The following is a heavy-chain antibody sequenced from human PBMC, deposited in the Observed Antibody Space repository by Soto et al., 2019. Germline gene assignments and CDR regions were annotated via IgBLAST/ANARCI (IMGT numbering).Heavy chain of an antibody. CDR2: IIPIFGTA. J-gene: IGHJ4*02. Sequence: SVKVSCKAPGGTFSSYAISWVRQAPGQGLEWMGGIIPIFGTANYAQKFQGRVTITADKSTSTAYMELSNLRSEDTAVYYCATKYCSSTSCYFSYWGQGTLVTVSS. V-gene: IGHV1-69*06. CDR1: GGTFSSYA. CDR3: ATKYCSSTSCYFSY. D-gene: IGHD2-2*01.